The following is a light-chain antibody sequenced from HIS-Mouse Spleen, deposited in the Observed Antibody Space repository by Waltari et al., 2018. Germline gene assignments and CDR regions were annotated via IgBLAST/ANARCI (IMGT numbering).Light chain of an antibody. CDR1: QGISSY. CDR3: QQYYSYPYT. Sequence: AIRMTQSPSSLSASTGDRVTITCRASQGISSYLAWYKQKPGKAPKLLSYAASTLQSGVPSRFSGSGSGTDFTFTISCLQSEDFATYYCQQYYSYPYTFGQGTKLEIK. J-gene: IGKJ2*01. V-gene: IGKV1-8*01. CDR2: AAS.